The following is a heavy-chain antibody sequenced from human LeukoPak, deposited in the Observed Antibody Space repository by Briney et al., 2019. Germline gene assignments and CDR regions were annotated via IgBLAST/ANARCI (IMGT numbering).Heavy chain of an antibody. D-gene: IGHD6-6*01. CDR2: LYPGDSDT. CDR3: ARAPYSSSSWYYYYYMDV. Sequence: GESLKISCKGSGYSFTSYWIGRVRQMPGKGLEWMGILYPGDSDTTYSPSSQGQVTISADKSISTAYLQWSSLKASDTAMYYCARAPYSSSSWYYYYYMDVWGKGTTVTVSS. CDR1: GYSFTSYW. V-gene: IGHV5-51*01. J-gene: IGHJ6*03.